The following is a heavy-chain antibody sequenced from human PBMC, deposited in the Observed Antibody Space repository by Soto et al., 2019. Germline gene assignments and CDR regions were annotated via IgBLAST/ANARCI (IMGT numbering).Heavy chain of an antibody. D-gene: IGHD1-26*01. CDR1: GFTFSSYW. CDR3: ARERGGWELLNWYFDL. V-gene: IGHV3-74*01. Sequence: LRLSCAASGFTFSSYWMHWVRQAPGKGLVWVSRINSDGSSTSYADSVKGRFTISRDNAKNTLYLQMNSLRAEDTAVYYCARERGGWELLNWYFDLWGRGTLVTVSS. CDR2: INSDGSST. J-gene: IGHJ2*01.